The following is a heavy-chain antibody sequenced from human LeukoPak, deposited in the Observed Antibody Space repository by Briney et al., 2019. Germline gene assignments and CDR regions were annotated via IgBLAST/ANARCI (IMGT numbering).Heavy chain of an antibody. Sequence: TSETLSLTCAVYGGSFSDYYWSWIRQPPGKGLEWIGEVNHSGSTNYNPSLKSRVTISVDTSKNQFSLKLSSVTAADTAVYYCARGGYSYGYGYCGQGNLVTVSS. D-gene: IGHD5-18*01. CDR2: VNHSGST. CDR3: ARGGYSYGYGY. V-gene: IGHV4-34*01. J-gene: IGHJ4*02. CDR1: GGSFSDYY.